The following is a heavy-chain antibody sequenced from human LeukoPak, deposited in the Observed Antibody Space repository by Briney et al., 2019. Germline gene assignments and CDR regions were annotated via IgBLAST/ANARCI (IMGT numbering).Heavy chain of an antibody. CDR1: GYSFTTYG. J-gene: IGHJ6*03. D-gene: IGHD3-9*01. Sequence: GASVKVSFKTSGYSFTTYGINWVRQAPGQGPEWMGWIDPESGGTNYAHRFQGRVTITRDTSISTVYMELNSLRSDDTAVYYCARDWDQLIRSKGGPPRYFYFMDVWGKGTSVIVSS. CDR2: IDPESGGT. V-gene: IGHV1-2*07. CDR3: ARDWDQLIRSKGGPPRYFYFMDV.